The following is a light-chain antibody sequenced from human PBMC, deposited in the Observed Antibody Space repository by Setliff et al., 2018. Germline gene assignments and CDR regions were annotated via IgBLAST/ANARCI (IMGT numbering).Light chain of an antibody. CDR2: DAS. V-gene: IGKV1-13*02. Sequence: IQLTQSPSFLSASVGDRVTITCRASQGISSALAWYQQKAGKAPKLLIYDASSLESGVPSRFSGSGSGTDFTLTISSLQPEDFATYYCQQVNSYPITLGQGTRLEIK. CDR3: QQVNSYPIT. J-gene: IGKJ5*01. CDR1: QGISSA.